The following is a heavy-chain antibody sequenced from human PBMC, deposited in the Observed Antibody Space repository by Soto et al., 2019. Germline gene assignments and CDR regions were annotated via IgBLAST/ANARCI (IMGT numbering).Heavy chain of an antibody. CDR1: GGSFSGYY. CDR3: PRGLGGSYWSRLRHFDY. CDR2: INHSGST. J-gene: IGHJ4*02. Sequence: PSETLSLTXAVYGGSFSGYYWSWIRQPPGKGLEWIGEINHSGSTNYNPSLKSRVTISVDTSKNQFSLKLSSVTAANTAVYYCPRGLGGSYWSRLRHFDYWGQGTLVTVSS. D-gene: IGHD1-26*01. V-gene: IGHV4-34*01.